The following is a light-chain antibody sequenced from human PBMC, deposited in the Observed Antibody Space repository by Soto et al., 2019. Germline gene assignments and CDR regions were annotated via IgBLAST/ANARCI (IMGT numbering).Light chain of an antibody. V-gene: IGKV3-20*01. J-gene: IGKJ1*01. CDR3: QQYGSSPRT. CDR1: QSVRSSY. Sequence: EIVLTQSPGTLSLSPGERATLSCRASQSVRSSYLAWYQQKPGQAPRLLISGASTGDTGIPARFSGSGSGTEVTLTISSLQSEDWAVHYCQQYGSSPRTFGQGTKVDIK. CDR2: GAS.